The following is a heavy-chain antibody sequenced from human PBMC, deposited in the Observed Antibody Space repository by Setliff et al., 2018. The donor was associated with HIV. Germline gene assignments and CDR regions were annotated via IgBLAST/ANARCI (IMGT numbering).Heavy chain of an antibody. Sequence: PSETLSLTCTVSGGSMSSSSYYWGWIRQTPDKGLEWIGIIYYSGATYYNPSLTSRVTISVDTSRNQLSLKLRSVTAADTAAYYCARLGYVSGGFYKTPGPYYFDYWGQGALVTVSS. V-gene: IGHV4-39*01. CDR2: IYYSGAT. CDR1: GGSMSSSSYY. J-gene: IGHJ4*02. D-gene: IGHD3-10*01. CDR3: ARLGYVSGGFYKTPGPYYFDY.